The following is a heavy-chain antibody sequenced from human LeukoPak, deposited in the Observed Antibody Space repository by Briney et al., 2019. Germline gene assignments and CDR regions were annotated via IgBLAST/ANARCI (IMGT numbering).Heavy chain of an antibody. CDR1: GYTFTTYG. J-gene: IGHJ4*02. V-gene: IGHV1-18*01. D-gene: IGHD1-1*01. Sequence: ASVKVSCKASGYTFTTYGISWVRQAPGQGLEWMGWISAYNGNTNYARKFQGRVTMTTDTSTSTAYMELRSRRCDDTAGYNYARRLERNHDFDSLGQGTLVTVSS. CDR3: ARRLERNHDFDS. CDR2: ISAYNGNT.